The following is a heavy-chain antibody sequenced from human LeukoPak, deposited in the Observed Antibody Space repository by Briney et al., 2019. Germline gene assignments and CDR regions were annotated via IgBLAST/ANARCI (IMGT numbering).Heavy chain of an antibody. CDR1: GGSFSVYY. CDR3: ARGARGYCSSTSCYGDYYYYYGMDV. D-gene: IGHD2-2*03. V-gene: IGHV4-34*01. J-gene: IGHJ6*02. Sequence: PSETLSLTCALYGGSFSVYYWSWIRQPPGKGLEWSGEINHSGSTNYTPSLKSRVTISVDTSKDQFSLQLSSVTAADTAVYYCARGARGYCSSTSCYGDYYYYYGMDVWGQGTTVTVSS. CDR2: INHSGST.